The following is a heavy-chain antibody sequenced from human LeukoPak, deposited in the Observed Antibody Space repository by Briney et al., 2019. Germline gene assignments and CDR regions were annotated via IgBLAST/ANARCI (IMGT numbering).Heavy chain of an antibody. CDR2: IRSKAYGGTT. Sequence: PGQSLRLSCTASGFTFGDYAMTWFRQAPGKGLEWVGFIRSKAYGGTTEYAASVKGRFTISRDDSKSIAYLQMNSLRTEDTAVYYCTRTNPSGYSYGADAFDIWGQGTMATVSS. J-gene: IGHJ3*02. CDR1: GFTFGDYA. CDR3: TRTNPSGYSYGADAFDI. D-gene: IGHD5-18*01. V-gene: IGHV3-49*03.